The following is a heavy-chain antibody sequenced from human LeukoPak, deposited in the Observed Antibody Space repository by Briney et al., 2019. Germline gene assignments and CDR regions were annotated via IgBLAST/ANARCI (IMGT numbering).Heavy chain of an antibody. CDR1: GGSISSGSYY. D-gene: IGHD7-27*01. J-gene: IGHJ3*02. CDR2: IYTSGST. V-gene: IGHV4-61*02. CDR3: ARWELGSVGAFDI. Sequence: PSQTLSLTCTVSGGSISSGSYYWSWIRQPAGKGLEWIGRIYTSGSTNYNPSLKSRVTMSVDTSKNQFSLKLSSVTAADTAVYYCARWELGSVGAFDIWGQGTMVTVSS.